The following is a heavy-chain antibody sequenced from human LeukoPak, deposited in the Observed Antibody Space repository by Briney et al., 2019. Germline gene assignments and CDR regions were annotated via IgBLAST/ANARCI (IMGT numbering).Heavy chain of an antibody. V-gene: IGHV4-34*01. CDR3: ARGEQQLVRGFDY. CDR2: INHSGST. Sequence: PWETLSLTCAVYGGSFSGYYWSWIRQPPGKGLEWIGEINHSGSTNYNPSLKSRVTISVDTSKNQLSLKLSSVTAADTAVYYCARGEQQLVRGFDYWGQGTLVTVSS. D-gene: IGHD6-13*01. CDR1: GGSFSGYY. J-gene: IGHJ4*02.